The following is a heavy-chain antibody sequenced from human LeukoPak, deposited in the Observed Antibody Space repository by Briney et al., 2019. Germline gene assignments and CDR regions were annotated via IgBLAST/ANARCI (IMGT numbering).Heavy chain of an antibody. CDR1: GFTFSSYS. CDR3: ARDGLTYYYDSSGYGGFDY. J-gene: IGHJ4*02. CDR2: ISSSSSYI. V-gene: IGHV3-21*01. Sequence: GGSLRLSCAASGFTFSSYSMNWVRQAPGKGLEWVSSISSSSSYIYYADSVKGGFTISRDNAKNSLYLQMNSLRAEDTAVYYCARDGLTYYYDSSGYGGFDYWGQGTLVTVSS. D-gene: IGHD3-22*01.